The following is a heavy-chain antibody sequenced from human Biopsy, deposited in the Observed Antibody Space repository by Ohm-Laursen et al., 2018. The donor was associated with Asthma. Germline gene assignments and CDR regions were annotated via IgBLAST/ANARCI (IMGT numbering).Heavy chain of an antibody. Sequence: SLRLSCAASGFVFRSHAMHWVRQAPGKGLEWVAVVSYDGGVVHYADSMKGRFTISRDNAKSTLYLQMNRLRTDDTAVYFCAKRRGYSDLTYFDYWGQGTLVTVSS. CDR1: GFVFRSHA. CDR3: AKRRGYSDLTYFDY. V-gene: IGHV3-30*18. D-gene: IGHD3-3*01. CDR2: VSYDGGVV. J-gene: IGHJ4*02.